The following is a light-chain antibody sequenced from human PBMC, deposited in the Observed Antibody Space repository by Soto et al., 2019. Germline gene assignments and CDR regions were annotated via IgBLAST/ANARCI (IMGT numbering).Light chain of an antibody. Sequence: EIVLTQSPATLSLSPGERATLSCRASQGISNSLAWYQQKPGQTPRLLIYDASTRATGIPARFSGSGSGTDFTLTISSLEPGDFAVYFCQQRSSWPWTFGQGTKVEIK. CDR2: DAS. J-gene: IGKJ1*01. V-gene: IGKV3-11*01. CDR1: QGISNS. CDR3: QQRSSWPWT.